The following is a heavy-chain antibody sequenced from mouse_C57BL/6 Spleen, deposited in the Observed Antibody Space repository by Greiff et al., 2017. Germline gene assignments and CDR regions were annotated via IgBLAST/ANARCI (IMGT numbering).Heavy chain of an antibody. Sequence: EVQLQQSGPELVKPGASVKISCKASGYTFTDYYMNWVKQSHGKSLEWIGDINPNNGGTSYNQKFKGKATLTVDKSSSTAYMELRSLTSEDSAVYYCATMVTPYYAMDYWGQGTSVTVS. J-gene: IGHJ4*01. CDR3: ATMVTPYYAMDY. CDR1: GYTFTDYY. CDR2: INPNNGGT. D-gene: IGHD2-2*01. V-gene: IGHV1-26*01.